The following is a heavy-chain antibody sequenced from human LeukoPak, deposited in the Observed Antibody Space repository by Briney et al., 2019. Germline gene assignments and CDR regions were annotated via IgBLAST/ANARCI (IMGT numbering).Heavy chain of an antibody. V-gene: IGHV1-18*04. D-gene: IGHD3-10*01. CDR1: GYTFTGYY. Sequence: ASVKVSCKASGYTFTGYYMHWVRQAPGQGLEWMGWISAYNGNTNYAQKLQGRVTMTTDTSTSTAYMELRSLRSDDTAVYYCARDRPAGSWFDPWGQGTLVTVSS. J-gene: IGHJ5*02. CDR2: ISAYNGNT. CDR3: ARDRPAGSWFDP.